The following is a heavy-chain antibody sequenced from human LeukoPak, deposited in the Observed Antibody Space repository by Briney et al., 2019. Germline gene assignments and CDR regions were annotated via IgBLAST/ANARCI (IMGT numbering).Heavy chain of an antibody. CDR3: ARDSGSPWGYFDY. CDR2: ISWNSGSI. CDR1: GFTFDDYA. D-gene: IGHD3-16*01. V-gene: IGHV3-9*01. Sequence: GGSLRLSCAASGFTFDDYAMHWVRQAPGKGLEWVSGISWNSGSIGYADSVKGRFTISRDNAKNSLYLQMNSLRAEDTAVYYCARDSGSPWGYFDYWGQGTLVTVSS. J-gene: IGHJ4*02.